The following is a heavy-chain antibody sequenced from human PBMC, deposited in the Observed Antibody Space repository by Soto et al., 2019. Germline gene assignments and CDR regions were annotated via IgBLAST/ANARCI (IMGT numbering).Heavy chain of an antibody. V-gene: IGHV1-18*01. D-gene: IGHD5-18*01. J-gene: IGHJ4*02. CDR2: ITPYNGNT. CDR1: GYTFTSYG. Sequence: QVQLVQSGAEVKKPGASVKVSCKASGYTFTSYGISWVRQAPGQGLEWVGWITPYNGNTNYAQKLQGRVTMTTDTSTSTDYMELRSLRSDDTAVYYCAKRRGYSNGEFDYWGQGTLVTVSS. CDR3: AKRRGYSNGEFDY.